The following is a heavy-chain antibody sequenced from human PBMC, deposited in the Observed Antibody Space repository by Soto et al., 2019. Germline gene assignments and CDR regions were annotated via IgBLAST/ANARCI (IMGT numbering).Heavy chain of an antibody. J-gene: IGHJ6*02. CDR2: ISQDGRNK. CDR1: GFVFRSYG. Sequence: EEVVESGGGVVQPGRSLTLSCAASGFVFRSYGMHWVRQVPGKRPEWVALISQDGRNKNYADSVKGRFTISRDNSENTLYLQMNSLRDDDTAVYYCAKDWKWEAFYYGMNVWGPGTTVTVSS. V-gene: IGHV3-30*18. D-gene: IGHD1-26*01. CDR3: AKDWKWEAFYYGMNV.